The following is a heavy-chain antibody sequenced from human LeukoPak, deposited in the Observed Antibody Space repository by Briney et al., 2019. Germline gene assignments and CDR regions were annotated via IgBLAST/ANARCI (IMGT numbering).Heavy chain of an antibody. CDR3: VRGQTIDF. J-gene: IGHJ4*02. CDR1: GFTFSDYW. V-gene: IGHV3-74*03. Sequence: GGSLRLSCTASGFTFSDYWMYWVCQAPGKGLVWVSRIKSDGTGILYEDFAEGRFTISRDNAKNALYLQMSSLREEDTAVYYCVRGQTIDFWGQGILVTVSS. CDR2: IKSDGTGI. D-gene: IGHD3-10*01.